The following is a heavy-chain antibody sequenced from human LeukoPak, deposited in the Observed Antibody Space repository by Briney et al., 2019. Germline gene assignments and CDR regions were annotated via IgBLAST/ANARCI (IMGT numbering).Heavy chain of an antibody. CDR1: GFSLTTSGVG. Sequence: KESGPTLVNPTQTLTLTCSFSGFSLTTSGVGVGWIRQSPGKALEWLALIYWNNDNRYSPSLKTRLTITKDTSKNQVVLTMTEMDPVDTATYYCAHYGDYRFMYYFDYWGQGTLVTVSS. V-gene: IGHV2-5*01. D-gene: IGHD4-17*01. J-gene: IGHJ4*02. CDR3: AHYGDYRFMYYFDY. CDR2: IYWNNDN.